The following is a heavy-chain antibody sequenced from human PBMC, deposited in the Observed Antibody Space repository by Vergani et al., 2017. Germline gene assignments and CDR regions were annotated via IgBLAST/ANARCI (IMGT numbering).Heavy chain of an antibody. D-gene: IGHD3-22*01. J-gene: IGHJ3*02. CDR1: GGTFSSYA. CDR2: IIPIFGTA. CDR3: ASNYDRSGYYTGDAFDI. Sequence: QVQLVQSGAEVKKPGSSVKVSCKASGGTFSSYAISWVRQASGQGLEWMGGIIPIFGTANYAQKFQGRVTITADESTSTAYMELSSLRSEDTAVYYCASNYDRSGYYTGDAFDIWGQGTMVTVSS. V-gene: IGHV1-69*01.